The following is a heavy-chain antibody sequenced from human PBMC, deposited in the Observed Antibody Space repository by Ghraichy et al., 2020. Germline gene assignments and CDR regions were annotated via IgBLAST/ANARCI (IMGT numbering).Heavy chain of an antibody. D-gene: IGHD2-8*01. V-gene: IGHV3-21*01. CDR2: ISSSSSYI. Sequence: GGSLRLSCAASGFTFSSYSMNWVRQAPGKGLEWVSSISSSSSYIYYADSVKGRFTISRDNAKNSLYLQMNSLRAEDTAVYYCAREGGGGNNVLMVYALHIPDYWGQGTLVTVSS. J-gene: IGHJ4*02. CDR3: AREGGGGNNVLMVYALHIPDY. CDR1: GFTFSSYS.